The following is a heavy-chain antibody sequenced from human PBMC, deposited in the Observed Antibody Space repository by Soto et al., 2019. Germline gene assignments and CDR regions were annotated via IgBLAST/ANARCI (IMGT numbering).Heavy chain of an antibody. CDR2: IIPIFGTA. CDR3: AYSIRRITMIVVVMETWFDP. J-gene: IGHJ5*02. Sequence: ASVKVSCKASGGTFSSYAISWVRQAPGQRLERMGGIIPIFGTANYAQKFQGRVTITADKSTSTAYMELSSLRSEDTAVYYCAYSIRRITMIVVVMETWFDPWGQGTLVTVSS. D-gene: IGHD3-22*01. V-gene: IGHV1-69*06. CDR1: GGTFSSYA.